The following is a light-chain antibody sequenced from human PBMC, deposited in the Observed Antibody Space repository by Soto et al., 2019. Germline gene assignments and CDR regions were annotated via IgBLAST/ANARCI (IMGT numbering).Light chain of an antibody. CDR1: QSVSSSY. CDR3: QQYGTSPPST. V-gene: IGKV3-20*01. Sequence: EIVLTQSPGTLSLSPGERATLSCRASQSVSSSYLAWYQQKPGQASRLLINGASSRATGIPDRFSGSGSGTDFTLTISRLEPEDFVVYYCQQYGTSPPSTFGQGTRLEIK. CDR2: GAS. J-gene: IGKJ5*01.